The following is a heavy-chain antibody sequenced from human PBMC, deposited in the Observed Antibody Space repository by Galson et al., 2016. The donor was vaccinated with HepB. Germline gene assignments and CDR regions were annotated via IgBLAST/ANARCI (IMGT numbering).Heavy chain of an antibody. D-gene: IGHD5-18*01. CDR2: ISVYFGDT. J-gene: IGHJ6*02. Sequence: CKASCYTLTTGGISWVRQAPGQGLEWMGWISVYFGDTKFGKKFQGRVTLTTDKSTNTAYMELRSLRSDDSAVYYCARDPSKISAVEMDVWGQGTTVTVSS. CDR3: ARDPSKISAVEMDV. CDR1: CYTLTTGG. V-gene: IGHV1-18*01.